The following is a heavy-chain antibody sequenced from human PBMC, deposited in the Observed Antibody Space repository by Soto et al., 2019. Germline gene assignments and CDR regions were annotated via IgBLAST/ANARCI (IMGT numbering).Heavy chain of an antibody. J-gene: IGHJ6*02. CDR3: ASSAGHPGDFFYYNGMDV. D-gene: IGHD3-10*01. V-gene: IGHV4-38-2*01. Sequence: ASETLSLTCAVSGYSISSGYYWGWIRQPPGKGLEWIGSIYHSGSTYYNPSLKSRVTISVDTSKNQFSPKLNSVTAADTAVYYCASSAGHPGDFFYYNGMDVWGQGTTVTVSS. CDR1: GYSISSGYY. CDR2: IYHSGST.